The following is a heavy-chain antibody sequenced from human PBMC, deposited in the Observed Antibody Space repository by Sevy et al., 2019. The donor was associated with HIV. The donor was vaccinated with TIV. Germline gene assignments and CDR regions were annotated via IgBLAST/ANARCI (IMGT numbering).Heavy chain of an antibody. CDR2: IWYDGTDK. J-gene: IGHJ4*02. V-gene: IGHV3-30*02. D-gene: IGHD6-13*01. CDR1: RFTFSDYG. Sequence: GGSLRISCTASRFTFSDYGMHWVRQAPGKGLDWVAFIWYDGTDKYYADSVEGRFTISRDNSENKLFLQMNSLRPEDTAVYYCTKNTAAAGVGGFDYWGRGTMVTVSS. CDR3: TKNTAAAGVGGFDY.